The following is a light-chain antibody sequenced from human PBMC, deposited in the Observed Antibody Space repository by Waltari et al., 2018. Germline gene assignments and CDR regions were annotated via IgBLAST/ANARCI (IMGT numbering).Light chain of an antibody. J-gene: IGKJ2*01. Sequence: EIVMTQSPATMSLSPGERATLSCRASQIVSTNLAWYQQKPGQAPRLLIYGASTRATGIPARFSGSGSGTEFTLTISSLQSEDFAVYYCQQYNDWSFGQGTKLEIK. CDR2: GAS. V-gene: IGKV3-15*01. CDR3: QQYNDWS. CDR1: QIVSTN.